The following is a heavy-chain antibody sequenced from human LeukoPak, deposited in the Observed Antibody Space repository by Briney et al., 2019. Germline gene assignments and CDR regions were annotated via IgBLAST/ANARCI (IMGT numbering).Heavy chain of an antibody. J-gene: IGHJ3*02. V-gene: IGHV4-4*07. CDR1: GGSISSYY. Sequence: PSETLSLTCTVSGGSISSYYWSWIRQPAGKGLEWIGRIYTSGSTNYNPSLKSRVTISVDTSKNQFSLKLSSVTAADTAVYYCARASNYYGSEAPDAFDIWGQGTMVTVSS. D-gene: IGHD3-10*01. CDR3: ARASNYYGSEAPDAFDI. CDR2: IYTSGST.